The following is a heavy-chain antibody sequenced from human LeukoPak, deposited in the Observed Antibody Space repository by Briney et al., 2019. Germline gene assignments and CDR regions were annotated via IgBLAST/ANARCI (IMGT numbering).Heavy chain of an antibody. D-gene: IGHD6-13*01. Sequence: GGSLRLPCAASGFTFSSYAMSWVRQAPGKGLEWVSAISGSGGSTYYADSVKGRFTISRDNSKNTLYLQMNSLRAEDTAVYYCAKDRQQLVREDYFDYWGQGTLVTVSS. CDR3: AKDRQQLVREDYFDY. V-gene: IGHV3-23*01. CDR1: GFTFSSYA. J-gene: IGHJ4*02. CDR2: ISGSGGST.